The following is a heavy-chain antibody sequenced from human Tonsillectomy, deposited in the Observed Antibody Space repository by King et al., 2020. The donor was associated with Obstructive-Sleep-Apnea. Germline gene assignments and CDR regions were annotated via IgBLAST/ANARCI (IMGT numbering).Heavy chain of an antibody. J-gene: IGHJ4*02. CDR1: GGSISGYY. D-gene: IGHD1-26*01. CDR3: ARHSGSYYRFFDS. V-gene: IGHV4-59*08. Sequence: VQLQESGPGLVKPSETLSLTCTVSGGSISGYYCSWIRQPPGKGLEWIGYIYYIGSTNYNPSLKSRVTISVDTSKNQVSRKLNAVTAAYTAVYYCARHSGSYYRFFDSWGQGTLVTVSS. CDR2: IYYIGST.